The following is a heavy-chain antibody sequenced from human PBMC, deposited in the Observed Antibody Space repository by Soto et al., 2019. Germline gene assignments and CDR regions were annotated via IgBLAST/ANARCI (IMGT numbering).Heavy chain of an antibody. J-gene: IGHJ6*03. CDR1: GYSFSNYD. Sequence: GASVKVSCKASGYSFSNYDINWVRQATGQGLEWMGWMNPNSGKPNYAQKLQGRVTMTTDTSTSTAYMELRSLRSDDTAVYYCARGYDYGEGGYMDVWGKGTTVTVSS. D-gene: IGHD4-17*01. V-gene: IGHV1-8*01. CDR2: MNPNSGKP. CDR3: ARGYDYGEGGYMDV.